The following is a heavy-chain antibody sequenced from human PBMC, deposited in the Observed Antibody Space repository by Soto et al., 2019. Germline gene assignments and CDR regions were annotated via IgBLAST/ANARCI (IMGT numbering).Heavy chain of an antibody. D-gene: IGHD1-1*01. V-gene: IGHV1-18*01. Sequence: ASVKVSCKASGYTFTSYGISWVRQAPGQGLEWMGWISAYNGNTNYAQKLQGRVTMTTDTSTSTAYMELRSLRSDDTAVYYCARNDGITRYYYYGMDVWGQGTTVTVSS. CDR3: ARNDGITRYYYYGMDV. CDR1: GYTFTSYG. J-gene: IGHJ6*02. CDR2: ISAYNGNT.